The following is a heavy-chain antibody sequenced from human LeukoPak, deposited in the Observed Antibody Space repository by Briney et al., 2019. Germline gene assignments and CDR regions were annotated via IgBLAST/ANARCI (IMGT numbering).Heavy chain of an antibody. CDR1: SYTFTSYD. Sequence: VKVYGKASSYTFTSYDINCARRATGQVHESMGWKNPKICNTVHAQNFQDRATITRNTYVSIAYMALKTMRSEDKAVYYCARAYDFWSGYSFDYWGQGTLATVSS. D-gene: IGHD3-3*01. J-gene: IGHJ4*02. V-gene: IGHV1-8*01. CDR2: KNPKICNT. CDR3: ARAYDFWSGYSFDY.